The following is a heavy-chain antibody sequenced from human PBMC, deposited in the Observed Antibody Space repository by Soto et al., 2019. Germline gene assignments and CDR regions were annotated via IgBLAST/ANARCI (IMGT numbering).Heavy chain of an antibody. CDR2: IYYSGST. J-gene: IGHJ4*02. CDR1: GGSISSGGYY. V-gene: IGHV4-31*03. D-gene: IGHD3-3*01. Sequence: QVKLQESGPGLVKPSQTLSLTCTVSGGSISSGGYYWSWIRQHPGKGLEWIGYIYYSGSTYYNPSLKSRVKLSVDTSKNQFSLKLSSVTAADTAVYYCARGPRNYDFWSGYYLGYFDYWGQGTLVTVSS. CDR3: ARGPRNYDFWSGYYLGYFDY.